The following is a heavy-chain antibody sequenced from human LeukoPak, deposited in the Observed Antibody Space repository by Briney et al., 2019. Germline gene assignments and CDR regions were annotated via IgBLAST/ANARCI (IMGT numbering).Heavy chain of an antibody. J-gene: IGHJ4*02. V-gene: IGHV3-30*18. CDR1: GFTFSSYA. D-gene: IGHD3-3*01. Sequence: GGSLRLSCAASGFTFSSYAMHWVRQAPGKGLEWVAVISYDGSNKYYADSVKGRFTISRDNSKNTLYLQMNSLRAEDTAVYYCAKFGYSPLRLDYFDYWGQGTLVTVSS. CDR2: ISYDGSNK. CDR3: AKFGYSPLRLDYFDY.